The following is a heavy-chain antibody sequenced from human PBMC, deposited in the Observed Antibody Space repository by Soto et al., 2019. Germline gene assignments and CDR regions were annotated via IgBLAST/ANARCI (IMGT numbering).Heavy chain of an antibody. J-gene: IGHJ4*02. CDR2: IIPILGIA. Sequence: GASVKVSCKASGGTFSSYTISWVRQAPGQGLEWMGRIIPILGIANYAQKFQGRVTITADKSTSTAYMELSSLRSEVTAVYYCARDNPPHSSSFDYWGQGTLVTVSS. V-gene: IGHV1-69*04. CDR3: ARDNPPHSSSFDY. D-gene: IGHD6-6*01. CDR1: GGTFSSYT.